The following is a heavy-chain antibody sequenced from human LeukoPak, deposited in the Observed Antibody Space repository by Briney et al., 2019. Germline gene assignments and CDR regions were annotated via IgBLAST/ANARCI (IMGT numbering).Heavy chain of an antibody. J-gene: IGHJ4*02. CDR2: IRQDGSEI. V-gene: IGHV3-7*01. CDR3: AREVGADFWSGYYQQFDY. D-gene: IGHD3-3*01. Sequence: PGGSLRLSCAASGFTFSNYWMSWVRQAPGKGLEWVANIRQDGSEIYYVDSVEGRFTISRDNAKNSLFLQMNSLRAEDTAVYYCAREVGADFWSGYYQQFDYWGQGTLVTVSS. CDR1: GFTFSNYW.